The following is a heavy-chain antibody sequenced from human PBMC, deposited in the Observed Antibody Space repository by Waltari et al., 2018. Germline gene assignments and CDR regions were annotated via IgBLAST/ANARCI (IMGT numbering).Heavy chain of an antibody. CDR3: ARDYCDRTNCHGMDV. CDR2: ISYNARNI. D-gene: IGHD3-22*01. V-gene: IGHV3-30*04. Sequence: QVQLVESGGGVVQPGTSLRLLCAASEFTFSSYAMDWVRQAPGKGLEGVAVISYNARNIYYVDSVKGRFTISRDNSKKTLYLQMNSLRAEDTAVYYCARDYCDRTNCHGMDVWGQGTTVIVSS. CDR1: EFTFSSYA. J-gene: IGHJ6*02.